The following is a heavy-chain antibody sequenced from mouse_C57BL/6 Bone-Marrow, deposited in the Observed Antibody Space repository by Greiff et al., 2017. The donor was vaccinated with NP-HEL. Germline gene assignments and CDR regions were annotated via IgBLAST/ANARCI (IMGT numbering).Heavy chain of an antibody. CDR2: IDPENGDT. V-gene: IGHV14-4*01. CDR3: TTRIYRTGGFDY. J-gene: IGHJ2*01. D-gene: IGHD1-1*01. CDR1: GFNIKDDY. Sequence: EVQVVESGAELVRPGASVKLSCTASGFNIKDDYMHWVKQRPEQGLEWIGWIDPENGDTEYASKFQGKATITADTSSNTAYLQLSSLTSEDTAVYYCTTRIYRTGGFDYWGQGTTLTVSS.